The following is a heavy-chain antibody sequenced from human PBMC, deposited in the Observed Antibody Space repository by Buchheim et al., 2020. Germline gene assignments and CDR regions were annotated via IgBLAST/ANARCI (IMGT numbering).Heavy chain of an antibody. V-gene: IGHV3-30-3*01. CDR2: ISYDGSNK. CDR1: GFTFSSYA. J-gene: IGHJ4*02. CDR3: ARESDSYGYGDH. D-gene: IGHD5-18*01. Sequence: QVQLVESGGGVVQPGRSLRLSCAASGFTFSSYAMHWVRQAPGKGLEWVAVISYDGSNKYYADSVKGRFTISRDNSKNTPYLQMNSLRAEDTAVYYCARESDSYGYGDHWGQGTL.